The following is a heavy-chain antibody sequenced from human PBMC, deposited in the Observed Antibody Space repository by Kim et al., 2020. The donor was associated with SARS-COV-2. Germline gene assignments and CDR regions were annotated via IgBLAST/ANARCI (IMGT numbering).Heavy chain of an antibody. CDR3: ARGMFASGFDV. CDR2: INTGGSST. Sequence: GGSLRLSCVASGFTLNTYWINWVRQAPGKGLVWVSRINTGGSSTHYADSVKGRFTMSRDNAENMVILQMHSLRAEDTAVYYCARGMFASGFDVWGQGTTVTISS. D-gene: IGHD3-10*02. CDR1: GFTLNTYW. V-gene: IGHV3-74*01. J-gene: IGHJ6*02.